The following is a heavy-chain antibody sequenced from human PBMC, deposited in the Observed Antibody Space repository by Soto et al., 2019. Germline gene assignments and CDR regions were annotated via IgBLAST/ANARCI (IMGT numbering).Heavy chain of an antibody. CDR3: ARQDGFGFYYFDY. CDR2: IYPADSDI. J-gene: IGHJ4*02. D-gene: IGHD3-10*01. CDR1: GYSFTAYW. V-gene: IGHV5-51*01. Sequence: PGESLKISCQTSGYSFTAYWVAWVRQTPGRGLEWMGIIYPADSDIRYSPSFQGQVTISADRSISTVYLQWTSLKASDTAMYFCARQDGFGFYYFDYWGQGTPVTVSS.